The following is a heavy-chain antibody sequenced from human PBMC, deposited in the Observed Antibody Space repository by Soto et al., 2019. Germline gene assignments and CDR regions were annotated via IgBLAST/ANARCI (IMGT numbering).Heavy chain of an antibody. V-gene: IGHV1-18*01. Sequence: QDQLVQSGAEVKKPGASVKVSCKASGYTFTSYGISWVRQAPGQGLEWMGWISAHNGNTIYAQKLQGRVTMTTDTSTSTAYIELRSLRSDDPAVYYCARALTPTDYWGQGTLVTVSS. J-gene: IGHJ4*02. D-gene: IGHD3-9*01. CDR1: GYTFTSYG. CDR2: ISAHNGNT. CDR3: ARALTPTDY.